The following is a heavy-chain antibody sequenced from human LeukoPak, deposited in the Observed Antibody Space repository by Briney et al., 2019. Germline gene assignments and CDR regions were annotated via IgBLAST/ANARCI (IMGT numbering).Heavy chain of an antibody. Sequence: ASVKVSCKASGGTFSSYAINWVRQATGQGLEWMGWMNPNSGNTGYAQKFQGRVTMTRNTSISTAYMELSSLRSEDTAVYYCARGPSMVRGVISSNFDYWGQGTLVTVSS. CDR1: GGTFSSYA. J-gene: IGHJ4*02. CDR3: ARGPSMVRGVISSNFDY. V-gene: IGHV1-8*02. D-gene: IGHD3-10*01. CDR2: MNPNSGNT.